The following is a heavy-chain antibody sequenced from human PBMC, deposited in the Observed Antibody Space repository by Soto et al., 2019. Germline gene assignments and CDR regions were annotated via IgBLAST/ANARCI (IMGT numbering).Heavy chain of an antibody. V-gene: IGHV3-73*01. D-gene: IGHD2-2*01. CDR2: IRSKSNSYAT. J-gene: IGHJ5*02. CDR3: TRREGYCSSTNCPNWFDP. Sequence: GGSLRLSCAASGFTFSGSAMHWVRQASGKGLEWVGRIRSKSNSYATAYAASVKGRFTISRDDSKNTAYLQMNSLKSEDTAVYYCTRREGYCSSTNCPNWFDPWGQGTLVTVS. CDR1: GFTFSGSA.